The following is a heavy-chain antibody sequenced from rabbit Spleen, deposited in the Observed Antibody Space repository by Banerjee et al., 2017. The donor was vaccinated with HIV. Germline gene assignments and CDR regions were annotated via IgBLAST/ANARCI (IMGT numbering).Heavy chain of an antibody. D-gene: IGHD1-1*01. Sequence: QLVESGGGLVQPEGSLTLTCTASGFSFSKTDDMCWVRQAPGKGLEWIGCIYGIIDTTYYASWVNGRFTISSDNAQNTVDLQMHSLTAADTATYFCARENVGGSFTLWGPGTLVTVS. V-gene: IGHV1S7*01. J-gene: IGHJ4*01. CDR3: ARENVGGSFTL. CDR2: IYGIIDTT. CDR1: GFSFSKTDD.